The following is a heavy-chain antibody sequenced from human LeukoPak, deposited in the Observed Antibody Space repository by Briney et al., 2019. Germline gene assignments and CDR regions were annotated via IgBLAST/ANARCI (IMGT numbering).Heavy chain of an antibody. CDR2: ISSNGGRT. CDR3: VRGSTSSGFDY. V-gene: IGHV3-64D*09. D-gene: IGHD6-6*01. Sequence: GGSLRLSCSASGFTFSSYAMHWVRQAPGKGLEYVSLISSNGGRTSYAESVKGRFTISRDSSKNTLYLQMSGLRAEDTAVYYCVRGSTSSGFDYWGQGTLVSVSS. J-gene: IGHJ4*02. CDR1: GFTFSSYA.